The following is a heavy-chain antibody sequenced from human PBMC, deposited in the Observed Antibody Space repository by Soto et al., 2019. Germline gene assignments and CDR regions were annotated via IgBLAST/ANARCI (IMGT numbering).Heavy chain of an antibody. D-gene: IGHD3-3*01. CDR3: ARRFWSGYLYFDY. CDR1: GFTFSSYS. V-gene: IGHV3-21*01. Sequence: GGSLRLSWAASGFTFSSYSMNWVRQAPGKGLEWVSSISSSSSYIYYADSVKGRFTISRDNAKNSLYLQMNSLIAEDTAVYYCARRFWSGYLYFDYWGQGTLVTVSS. CDR2: ISSSSSYI. J-gene: IGHJ4*02.